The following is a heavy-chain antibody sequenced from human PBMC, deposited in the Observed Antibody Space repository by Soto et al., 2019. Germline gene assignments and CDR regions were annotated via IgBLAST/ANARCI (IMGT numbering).Heavy chain of an antibody. V-gene: IGHV4-59*01. CDR2: IYYSGST. J-gene: IGHJ4*02. CDR3: ARGSRYYYGSGSYYNQGLDY. D-gene: IGHD3-10*01. Sequence: SEALSLTCTVSGGSIRRYRWCWSRQPPGQGLEWIGYIYYSGSTNYNPSLKSRVTISVDTSKNQFSLKLSSVTAADTAVYYCARGSRYYYGSGSYYNQGLDYWGQGTLVTVS. CDR1: GGSIRRYR.